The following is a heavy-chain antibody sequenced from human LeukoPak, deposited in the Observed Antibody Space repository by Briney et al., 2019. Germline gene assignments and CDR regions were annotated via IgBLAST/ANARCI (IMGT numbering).Heavy chain of an antibody. Sequence: SQTLSLTCAISGDSVSSNSVTWNWIRQSPSRGLEWLGRTYYTSKWYNDYAVSVKSRITINPDTSKNQFSLQLNSVTAADTAVYYCAGGRGSSRPFDYWGQGTLVTVSS. CDR2: TYYTSKWYN. CDR3: AGGRGSSRPFDY. CDR1: GDSVSSNSVT. J-gene: IGHJ4*02. V-gene: IGHV6-1*01. D-gene: IGHD6-13*01.